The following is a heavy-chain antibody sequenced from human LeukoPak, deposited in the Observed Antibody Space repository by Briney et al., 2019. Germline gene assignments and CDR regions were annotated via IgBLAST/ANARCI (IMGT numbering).Heavy chain of an antibody. CDR1: GFTFSSYA. CDR3: AKGTMVRGVIITPADYYYYYGMDV. Sequence: GGSLRLSCAASGFTFSSYAMSWVRQAPGKGLEWVSAISGSGGSTYYADSVKGRFTISRDNSENTLYLQMNSLRAEDTAVYYCAKGTMVRGVIITPADYYYYYGMDVWGQGTTVTVSS. J-gene: IGHJ6*02. V-gene: IGHV3-23*01. D-gene: IGHD3-10*01. CDR2: ISGSGGST.